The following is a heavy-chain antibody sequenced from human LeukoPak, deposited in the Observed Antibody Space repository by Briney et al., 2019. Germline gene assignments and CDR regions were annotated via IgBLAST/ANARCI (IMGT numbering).Heavy chain of an antibody. Sequence: GGSLRLSCAASGFTFSSYSMNWVRQAPGKGLEWVSYISSSGSTIYYADSVKGRFTISRDNAKNSLYLQMNSLRAEDTAVYYCAREFEYCSSTSCYTLDYWGQGTLVTVSS. CDR1: GFTFSSYS. CDR3: AREFEYCSSTSCYTLDY. CDR2: ISSSGSTI. V-gene: IGHV3-48*04. J-gene: IGHJ4*02. D-gene: IGHD2-2*02.